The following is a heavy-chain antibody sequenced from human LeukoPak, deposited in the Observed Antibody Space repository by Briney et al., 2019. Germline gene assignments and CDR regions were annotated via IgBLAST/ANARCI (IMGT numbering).Heavy chain of an antibody. D-gene: IGHD6-19*01. J-gene: IGHJ4*02. Sequence: GGSLRLSCAASGFTFSSYAMSWVRQAPGKGLEWVSAISGSGGSTYYADSVKGRFTISRDNSKNTLYLQMNSLRAEDTAVYYCAKDRDTGYSSGWYGDYWGQGTLATVSS. CDR1: GFTFSSYA. V-gene: IGHV3-23*01. CDR3: AKDRDTGYSSGWYGDY. CDR2: ISGSGGST.